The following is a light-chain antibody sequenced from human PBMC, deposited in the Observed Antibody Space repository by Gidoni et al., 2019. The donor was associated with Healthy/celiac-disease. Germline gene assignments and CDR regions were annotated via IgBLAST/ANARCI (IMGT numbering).Light chain of an antibody. V-gene: IGKV1-39*01. Sequence: DIQMTQSPSSLSASVGDRVPITCRASQSISSYLNWYQQKPGKAPKLLIYAASSLQSGVPPRFSGSRSGTDFTLTISSLQPQDFAAYYCQQSYSTPLLTFGGGTKVEIK. CDR1: QSISSY. CDR2: AAS. CDR3: QQSYSTPLLT. J-gene: IGKJ4*01.